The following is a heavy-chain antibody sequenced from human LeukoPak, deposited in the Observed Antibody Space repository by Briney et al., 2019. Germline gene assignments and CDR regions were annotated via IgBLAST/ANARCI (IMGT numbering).Heavy chain of an antibody. J-gene: IGHJ3*02. CDR2: IRSKANSYAT. V-gene: IGHV3-73*01. Sequence: GGSLRLSCAASGFTFSSYWMSWVRQASGKGLEWVGRIRSKANSYATAYAASVKGRFTISRDDSKNTAYLQMNSLKTEDTAVYYCTTGYVVTSDAFDIWGQGTMVTVSS. CDR1: GFTFSSYW. CDR3: TTGYVVTSDAFDI. D-gene: IGHD5-12*01.